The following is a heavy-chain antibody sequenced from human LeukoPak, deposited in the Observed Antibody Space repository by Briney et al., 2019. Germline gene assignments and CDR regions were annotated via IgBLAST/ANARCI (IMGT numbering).Heavy chain of an antibody. CDR1: GGSISSYY. D-gene: IGHD3-22*01. Sequence: SETLSLTCTVSGGSISSYYWSWIRQPAGKGLEWIGRIYTSGSTNYNPSLKSRVTMSVDTSKNQFSLKLSSVTAADTAVYYCARDLSSSGYYYYFDYWGQGTLVTVSS. J-gene: IGHJ4*02. CDR3: ARDLSSSGYYYYFDY. V-gene: IGHV4-4*07. CDR2: IYTSGST.